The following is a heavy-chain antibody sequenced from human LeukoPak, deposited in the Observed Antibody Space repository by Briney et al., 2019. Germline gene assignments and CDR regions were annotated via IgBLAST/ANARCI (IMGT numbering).Heavy chain of an antibody. J-gene: IGHJ4*02. Sequence: GRSLTLSCAASEFTFTTSGMHWVRQAPGKGLEWVAFIYYDGSNIYYADYVKGRFTISRDISKNTLYLQMDSLRAEDTAIYYCARDWKTNSFDYWGQGTLVTVSS. CDR1: EFTFTTSG. V-gene: IGHV3-33*01. CDR2: IYYDGSNI. CDR3: ARDWKTNSFDY. D-gene: IGHD1-1*01.